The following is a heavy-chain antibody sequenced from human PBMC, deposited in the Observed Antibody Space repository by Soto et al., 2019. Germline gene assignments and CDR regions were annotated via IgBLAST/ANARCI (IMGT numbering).Heavy chain of an antibody. D-gene: IGHD3-22*01. J-gene: IGHJ4*02. V-gene: IGHV3-21*01. Sequence: GGSLRLSCAASGFTFSSYSMNWVRQAPGKGLEWVSSISSSSSYIYYADSMKGRFTISRDNAKNSLYLQMNSLRAEDTAVYYCARGGSYYYDSSGSLDYWGQGTLVTVSS. CDR3: ARGGSYYYDSSGSLDY. CDR2: ISSSSSYI. CDR1: GFTFSSYS.